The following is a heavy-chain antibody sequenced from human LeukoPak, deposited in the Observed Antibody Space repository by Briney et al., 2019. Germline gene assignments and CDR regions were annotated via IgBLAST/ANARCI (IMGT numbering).Heavy chain of an antibody. Sequence: GGSLRLSCAASGLTFSSYWMHWVRQAPGKGLVWVSRINSDGSSITYADSVKGRFTISRDNAKNTLYLQMNSLRVEDTAVHYCAREGRVSGYDFDCWGQGTLVTVSS. CDR2: INSDGSSI. CDR1: GLTFSSYW. CDR3: AREGRVSGYDFDC. V-gene: IGHV3-74*03. J-gene: IGHJ4*02. D-gene: IGHD5-12*01.